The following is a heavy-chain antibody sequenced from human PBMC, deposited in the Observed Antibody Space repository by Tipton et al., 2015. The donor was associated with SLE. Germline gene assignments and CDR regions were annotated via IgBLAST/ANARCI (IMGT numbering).Heavy chain of an antibody. CDR1: GPSFTSSNW. V-gene: IGHV3-7*03. J-gene: IGHJ4*02. CDR3: AKVLDSSGSPSSRSIFHS. CDR2: IKTDGSER. Sequence: SLRLSCAVSGPSFTSSNWMSWVRQAPGKGLEWVANIKTDGSERYYVDSVKGRFTISRDNAKNLLYLQTNSLRVEDTAIYYCAKVLDSSGSPSSRSIFHSWGQGTLVTVSS. D-gene: IGHD3-10*01.